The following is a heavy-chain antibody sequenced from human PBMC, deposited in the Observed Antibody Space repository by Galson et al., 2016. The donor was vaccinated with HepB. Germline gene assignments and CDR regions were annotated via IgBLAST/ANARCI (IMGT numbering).Heavy chain of an antibody. CDR2: INSRGNT. CDR1: GSSFSGYF. CDR3: ARDRCCADGICKGCWFDL. D-gene: IGHD2-8*01. V-gene: IGHV4-34*01. J-gene: IGHJ5*02. Sequence: AILVPTCAASGSSFSGYFWTWLRPAPGKGLEYTGDINSRGNTHYSPSLQSRVTISVDTSKSQFSLKLTSVTAADTAVYDCARDRCCADGICKGCWFDLWGQGALVIVSS.